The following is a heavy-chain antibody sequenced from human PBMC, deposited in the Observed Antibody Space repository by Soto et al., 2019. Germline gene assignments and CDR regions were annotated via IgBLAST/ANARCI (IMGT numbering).Heavy chain of an antibody. CDR2: ISGSGGST. CDR3: AKIADNWNHRSWYGMDV. V-gene: IGHV3-23*01. CDR1: GFTFSSYA. Sequence: EVQLLESGGGLVQPGGSLRLSCAASGFTFSSYAMSWVRQAPGKGLEWVSAISGSGGSTYYADSVKGRFTISRDNSKNTLYLQMNSLRAEDTAVYYCAKIADNWNHRSWYGMDVWGQGTTVTVSS. D-gene: IGHD1-1*01. J-gene: IGHJ6*02.